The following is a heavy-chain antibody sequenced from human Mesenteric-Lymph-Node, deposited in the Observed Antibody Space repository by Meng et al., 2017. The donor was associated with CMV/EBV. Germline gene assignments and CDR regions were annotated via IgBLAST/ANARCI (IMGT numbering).Heavy chain of an antibody. Sequence: ASVKVSCKASGYTFTNYGISWVRQAPGQGLEWMGWINPNSGGTNYAQKFHGRVTMTRDTSIDTAYMELSSLRSDDTAVYYCARDNRNDAFDLWGPGTMVTVSS. J-gene: IGHJ3*01. CDR1: GYTFTNYG. D-gene: IGHD1-14*01. CDR3: ARDNRNDAFDL. V-gene: IGHV1-2*02. CDR2: INPNSGGT.